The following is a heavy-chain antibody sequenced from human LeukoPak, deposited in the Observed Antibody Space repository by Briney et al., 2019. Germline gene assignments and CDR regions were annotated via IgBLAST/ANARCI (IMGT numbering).Heavy chain of an antibody. CDR3: ARLRGYYDSMDY. CDR1: GGSLSGYF. J-gene: IGHJ4*02. Sequence: SETLSLTCAVYGGSLSGYFWSWIRQPPGKGLEWIGEINYSGSTIYNPSLKSRVTISVDTSKNQFSLKLSSVTAADTAVYYCARLRGYYDSMDYWGQGTLVTVSS. CDR2: INYSGST. V-gene: IGHV4-34*01. D-gene: IGHD3-22*01.